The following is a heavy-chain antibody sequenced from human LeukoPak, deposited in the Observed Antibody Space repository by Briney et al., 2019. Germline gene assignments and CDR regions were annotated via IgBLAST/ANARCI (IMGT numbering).Heavy chain of an antibody. CDR3: AREMEDIVVVVAAPEGAFDI. CDR1: GYTFTGYY. Sequence: ASVKVSCKASGYTFTGYYMHWVRQAPGQGLEWMGWINPNSGGTNYAQKFQGRVTITADKSTSTAYMELSSLRSEDMAVYYCAREMEDIVVVVAAPEGAFDIWGQGTMVTVSS. J-gene: IGHJ3*02. CDR2: INPNSGGT. D-gene: IGHD2-15*01. V-gene: IGHV1-2*02.